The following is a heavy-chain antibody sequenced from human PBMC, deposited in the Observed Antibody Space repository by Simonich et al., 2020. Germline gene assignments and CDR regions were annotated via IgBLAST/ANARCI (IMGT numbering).Heavy chain of an antibody. CDR3: ARHAGFAFDI. J-gene: IGHJ3*02. CDR2: IYSSGST. Sequence: QLQLQESGPGLVKPSETLSLTCTVSGGSISSSSYYWGGIRQPPGKGREWIGRIYSSGSTSYNPSLKSRVTRSVDTSKNQFSLKLSSVTAADTAVYYCARHAGFAFDIWGQGTMVTVSS. CDR1: GGSISSSSYY. D-gene: IGHD6-13*01. V-gene: IGHV4-39*01.